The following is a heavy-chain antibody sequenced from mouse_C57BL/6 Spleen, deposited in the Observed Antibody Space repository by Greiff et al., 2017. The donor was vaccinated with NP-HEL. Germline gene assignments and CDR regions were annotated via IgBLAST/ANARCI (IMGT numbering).Heavy chain of an antibody. CDR1: GYSITSGYY. J-gene: IGHJ4*01. Sequence: EVKLQESGPGLVKPSQSLSLTCSVTGYSITSGYYWNWIRQFPGNKLEWMGYISYDGSNNYNPSLKNRISITRDPSKNQLFLKLNSVTTEDTATYYCARDPVYYYGREVYAMDYWGQGTSVTVSS. CDR2: ISYDGSN. CDR3: ARDPVYYYGREVYAMDY. D-gene: IGHD1-1*01. V-gene: IGHV3-6*01.